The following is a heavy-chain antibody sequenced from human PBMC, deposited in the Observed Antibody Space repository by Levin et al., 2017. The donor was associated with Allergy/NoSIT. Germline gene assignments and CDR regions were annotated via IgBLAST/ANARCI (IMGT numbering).Heavy chain of an antibody. D-gene: IGHD1-26*01. V-gene: IGHV1-2*02. CDR2: INPSSGGT. J-gene: IGHJ4*02. CDR1: GNTFTGYY. CDR3: ARDWDTMLGY. Sequence: ASVKVSCKASGNTFTGYYMHWVRQAPGQGLEWMGWINPSSGGTKYAQKFQGRVTMTRDTSISTAYMELSSLRSDDTAVYYCARDWDTMLGYWGQGTLVTVSS.